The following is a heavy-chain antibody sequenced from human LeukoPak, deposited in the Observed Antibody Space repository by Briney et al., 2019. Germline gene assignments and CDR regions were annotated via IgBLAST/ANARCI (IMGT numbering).Heavy chain of an antibody. CDR2: MWYDGSNK. Sequence: GESLRLSCAASGFTFSSYGMHWVRQAPGKGLEWVAIMWYDGSNKYYTDSVKGRFTISRDNSKNTLYLQMSSLRVEDTAVYYCAREDTALVIAYWGQGTLVTVSS. CDR1: GFTFSSYG. D-gene: IGHD5-18*01. CDR3: AREDTALVIAY. J-gene: IGHJ4*02. V-gene: IGHV3-33*08.